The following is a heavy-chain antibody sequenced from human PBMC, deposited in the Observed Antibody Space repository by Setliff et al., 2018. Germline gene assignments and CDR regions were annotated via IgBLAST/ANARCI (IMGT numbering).Heavy chain of an antibody. CDR3: ARDGPHCVTSSCPGAWFDP. D-gene: IGHD2-2*01. CDR1: GGSISSSSYY. V-gene: IGHV4-39*07. CDR2: IYYSGST. Sequence: SETLSLTCTVSGGSISSSSYYWGWIRQPPGKGLEWIGSIYYSGSTNYNPSLKSRVTISVDTSKNKFSLKLSSVTAADTAVYYCARDGPHCVTSSCPGAWFDPWGQGILVTVSS. J-gene: IGHJ5*02.